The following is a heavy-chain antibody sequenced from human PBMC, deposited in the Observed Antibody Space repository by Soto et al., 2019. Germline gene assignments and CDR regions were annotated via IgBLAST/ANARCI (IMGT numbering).Heavy chain of an antibody. CDR2: IYTSGST. CDR1: GGSISRYY. D-gene: IGHD3-22*01. J-gene: IGHJ6*02. V-gene: IGHV4-4*07. CDR3: GRTGHYYDSSGSSLMDV. Sequence: SETLSLTCTVSGGSISRYYWSWIRQPAGKGLEWIGRIYTSGSTNYNPSLKSRVTMSVDTSKKQFSLKLGSVTAAETDVYYCGRTGHYYDSSGSSLMDVWGQGTTVTVSS.